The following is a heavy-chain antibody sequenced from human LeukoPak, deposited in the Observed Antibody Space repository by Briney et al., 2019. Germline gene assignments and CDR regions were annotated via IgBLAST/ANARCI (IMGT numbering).Heavy chain of an antibody. J-gene: IGHJ4*02. V-gene: IGHV3-30*04. Sequence: GGSLRLSCAASGFTFSNYAMHWVRQAPGKGLEWVAVISYDANDKYYADSVKGRFTISRDNSKNTLYLQMNNLRAEDTAVYYCATDYYVSGSYYRLFYWGQGTLVTVSS. CDR3: ATDYYVSGSYYRLFY. CDR1: GFTFSNYA. D-gene: IGHD3-10*01. CDR2: ISYDANDK.